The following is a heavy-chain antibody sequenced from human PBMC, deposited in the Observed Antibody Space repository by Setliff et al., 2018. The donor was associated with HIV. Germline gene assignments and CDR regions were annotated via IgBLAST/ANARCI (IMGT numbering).Heavy chain of an antibody. CDR3: ARLGSSGYYRSFDV. J-gene: IGHJ3*01. CDR1: GYTFTNYW. V-gene: IGHV5-51*01. Sequence: GESLKISCKASGYTFTNYWTAWVRQMPGKGLEWMGIIHPRDFDIKYSQSFQGQVTISADKSLSTAYLQWNSLKASDTALYYCARLGSSGYYRSFDVWGQGTMVTVSS. CDR2: IHPRDFDI. D-gene: IGHD3-22*01.